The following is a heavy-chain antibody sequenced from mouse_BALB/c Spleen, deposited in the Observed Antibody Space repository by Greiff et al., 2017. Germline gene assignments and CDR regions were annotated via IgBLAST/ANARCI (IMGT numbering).Heavy chain of an antibody. CDR3: ARAPTGKGAMDY. Sequence: DVHLVESGGGLVQPGGSLRLSCATSGFTFTDYYMSWVRQPPGKALEWLGFIRNKANGYTTEYSASVKGRFTISRDNSQSILYLQMNTLRAEDSATYYCARAPTGKGAMDYRGQGTSVTVSS. CDR1: GFTFTDYY. CDR2: IRNKANGYTT. J-gene: IGHJ4*01. D-gene: IGHD4-1*02. V-gene: IGHV7-3*02.